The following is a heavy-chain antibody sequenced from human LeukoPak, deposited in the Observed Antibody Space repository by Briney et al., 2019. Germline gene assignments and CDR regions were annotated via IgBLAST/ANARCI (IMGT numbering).Heavy chain of an antibody. Sequence: GASVKVSCKASGYTFTSYGISWVRQAPGQGLEWMGWISAYNGNTNYAQKLQGRVTMTTDTSTSTAYMELRSLRSDDTAVYYCARDSELRYFDWLLWPTLRFDPWGQGTLVTVSS. J-gene: IGHJ5*02. V-gene: IGHV1-18*01. CDR3: ARDSELRYFDWLLWPTLRFDP. D-gene: IGHD3-9*01. CDR1: GYTFTSYG. CDR2: ISAYNGNT.